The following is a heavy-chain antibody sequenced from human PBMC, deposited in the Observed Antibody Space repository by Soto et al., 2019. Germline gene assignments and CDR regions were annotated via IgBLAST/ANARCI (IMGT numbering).Heavy chain of an antibody. V-gene: IGHV1-69*13. CDR2: IIPVFDTV. Sequence: GASVKVFCKDTGGLFSSYAVSWVRQAPGQGLEWMGGIIPVFDTVYYAQKFQGRVTITADESTNTAYMELSSLRSEDTAMYYCARGGSGYVWFNEFWGQGTLVTVYS. CDR1: GGLFSSYA. J-gene: IGHJ4*02. D-gene: IGHD3-22*01. CDR3: ARGGSGYVWFNEF.